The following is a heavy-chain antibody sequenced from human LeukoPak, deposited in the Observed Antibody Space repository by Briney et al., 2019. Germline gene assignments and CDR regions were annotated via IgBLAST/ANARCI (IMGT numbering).Heavy chain of an antibody. V-gene: IGHV3-48*01. CDR3: ARDYKYAFDN. J-gene: IGHJ4*02. CDR1: GFTISSYS. D-gene: IGHD5-24*01. CDR2: IGIDSGNT. Sequence: GGSLRLSCAASGFTISSYSMNWVRQPPGKGLEWISYIGIDSGNTNYADSVKGRFTISGDKAKNSLYLQMNSLRVEDTAVYYCARDYKYAFDNWGQGTLVTVSS.